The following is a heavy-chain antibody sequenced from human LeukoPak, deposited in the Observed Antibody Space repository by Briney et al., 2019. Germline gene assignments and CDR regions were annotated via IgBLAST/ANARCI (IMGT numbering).Heavy chain of an antibody. CDR2: ISGAGTFI. CDR1: GFTFTSYA. V-gene: IGHV3-21*01. J-gene: IGHJ4*02. CDR3: ARDGYCSGSSCYSTTDY. Sequence: PGGSLRLSCAASGFTFTSYAMNWVRRAPGAGLEWVASISGAGTFIYYADSVKGRFTISRDNAKNSLYLQMNSLRAEDTAVYYCARDGYCSGSSCYSTTDYWGQGTLVTVSS. D-gene: IGHD2-15*01.